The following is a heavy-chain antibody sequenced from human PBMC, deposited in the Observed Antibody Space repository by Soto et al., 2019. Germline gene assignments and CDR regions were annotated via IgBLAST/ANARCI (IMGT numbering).Heavy chain of an antibody. D-gene: IGHD2-21*01. CDR1: GGTFNSHT. J-gene: IGHJ4*02. CDR2: VVPLLGIE. V-gene: IGHV1-69*08. CDR3: TRDRPEKDVVPVPRQHFES. Sequence: QVQLVQSGAKVKRPGSSVKVSCKASGGTFNSHTINWVRQAPGQGLEWVGRVVPLLGIESHPQKFKDRLTITADTSTGSVFMELSNLRSEDTAVYYCTRDRPEKDVVPVPRQHFESWGAGTLLTVSS.